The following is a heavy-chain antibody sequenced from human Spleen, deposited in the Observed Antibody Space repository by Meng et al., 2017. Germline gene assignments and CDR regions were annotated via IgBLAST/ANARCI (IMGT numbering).Heavy chain of an antibody. CDR3: ASGGHYVDS. Sequence: QWPLVDSGGALVKPGGCLRLSCAASGFTFSDHHMSWLRQVPGKGLEWLSYISNSGSSIDYSDSVKGRFTISRDNAKNSLYLQMNSLRAEDTAVYYCASGGHYVDSWGQGSLVTVSS. CDR1: GFTFSDHH. CDR2: ISNSGSSI. D-gene: IGHD3-16*01. V-gene: IGHV3-11*01. J-gene: IGHJ4*02.